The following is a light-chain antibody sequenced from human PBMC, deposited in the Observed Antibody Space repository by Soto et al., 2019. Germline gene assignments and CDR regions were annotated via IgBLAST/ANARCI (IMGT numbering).Light chain of an antibody. Sequence: EIVLTQSPGTLSLSPGERATLSCRASQSVSTNYLAWYQRKPGQAPRLLIYGASSRATGIPDRFSGSGSGTDFTLTITRLEPEDFAVYYCQQYGSSPPTFGQGTKVEIE. J-gene: IGKJ1*01. CDR1: QSVSTNY. CDR3: QQYGSSPPT. V-gene: IGKV3-20*01. CDR2: GAS.